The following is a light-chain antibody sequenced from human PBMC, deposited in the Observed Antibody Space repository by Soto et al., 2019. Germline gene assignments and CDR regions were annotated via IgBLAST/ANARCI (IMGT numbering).Light chain of an antibody. CDR1: QSISSW. V-gene: IGKV1-5*03. Sequence: DIQMTQFPSTLSASVGDRVTITCRASQSISSWLVWYQQKPGKAPHLLIYKASNLDSGVPSRFSGSGSGTEFTLTISSLQPDDFATYYCQQYNSYPWTFGQGTKVEIK. CDR3: QQYNSYPWT. J-gene: IGKJ1*01. CDR2: KAS.